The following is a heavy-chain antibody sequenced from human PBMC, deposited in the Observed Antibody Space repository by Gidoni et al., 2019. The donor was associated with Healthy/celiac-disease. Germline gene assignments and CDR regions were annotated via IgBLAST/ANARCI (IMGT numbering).Heavy chain of an antibody. CDR1: GFTFSSYG. J-gene: IGHJ4*02. V-gene: IGHV3-21*01. CDR3: ANPSVREGY. CDR2: ISRRSSDI. Sequence: EVQLVESGGGLVAPGGSVRLSCAASGFTFSSYGMNWVRQAPGKGLGWVSAISRRSSDIYYADSVKGRSTISRDNAQHSLDRQMNSLRAEDTGVYHCANPSVREGYGGQGTLVTVSS. D-gene: IGHD6-19*01.